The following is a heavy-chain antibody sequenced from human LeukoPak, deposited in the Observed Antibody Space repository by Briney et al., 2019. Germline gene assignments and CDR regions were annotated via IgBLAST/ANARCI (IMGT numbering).Heavy chain of an antibody. CDR1: DEVITSNNW. D-gene: IGHD1-26*01. V-gene: IGHV4-4*02. Sequence: SGTLSLTCTVSDEVITSNNWWSWVRQSPGKGLEWIGEIFHSGTTRYKASLESRVTMLLDKSKNQFSLRLNSVTAADTAVYFCARLRFSGGSFSVGWFDPWGQGIQVTVSS. CDR2: IFHSGTT. J-gene: IGHJ5*02. CDR3: ARLRFSGGSFSVGWFDP.